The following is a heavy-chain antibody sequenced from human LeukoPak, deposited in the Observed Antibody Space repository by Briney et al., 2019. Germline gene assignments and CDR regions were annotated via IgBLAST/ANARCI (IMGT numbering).Heavy chain of an antibody. CDR3: ARDAASRATDY. J-gene: IGHJ4*02. Sequence: SSETLSLTCTVSGGSISSYYWSWIRQPPGKGLEWIGYIYYSGTTNYNPSLKSRVTISVDTSKNQFSLKLSSVTAADTAVYYCARDAASRATDYWGQGTLVTVSS. V-gene: IGHV4-59*12. D-gene: IGHD6-13*01. CDR2: IYYSGTT. CDR1: GGSISSYY.